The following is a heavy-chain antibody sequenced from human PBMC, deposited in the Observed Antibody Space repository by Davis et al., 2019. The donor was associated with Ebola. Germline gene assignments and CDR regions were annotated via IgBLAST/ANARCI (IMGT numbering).Heavy chain of an antibody. CDR2: INPNSGGT. CDR1: GYTFTSYG. V-gene: IGHV1-2*04. CDR3: ARVRSGHEYYFDY. Sequence: AASVKVSCKASGYTFTSYGISWVRQAPGQGLEWMGWINPNSGGTNYAQKFQGWVTMTRDTSISTAYMELSRLRSDDTAVYYCARVRSGHEYYFDYWGQGTLVTVSS. J-gene: IGHJ4*02. D-gene: IGHD6-19*01.